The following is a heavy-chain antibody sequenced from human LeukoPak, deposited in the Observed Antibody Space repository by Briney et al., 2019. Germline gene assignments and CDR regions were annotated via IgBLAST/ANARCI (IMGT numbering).Heavy chain of an antibody. CDR3: ARCHSGSYPKYYFDY. CDR2: ISSSSSYI. CDR1: GFTFSSYS. V-gene: IGHV3-21*01. D-gene: IGHD1-26*01. J-gene: IGHJ4*02. Sequence: GGSLRLSCAASGFTFSSYSMNWDRQAPGKGLEWVSSISSSSSYIYYADSVKGRFTISRDNAKNSLYLQMNSLRAEDTAVYYCARCHSGSYPKYYFDYWGQGTLVTVSS.